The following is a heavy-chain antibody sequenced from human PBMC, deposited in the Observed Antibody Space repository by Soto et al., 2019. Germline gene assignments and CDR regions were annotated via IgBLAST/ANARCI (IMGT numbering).Heavy chain of an antibody. CDR3: ATLYGGYPGTHQTIDY. J-gene: IGHJ4*02. V-gene: IGHV4-59*01. CDR2: IYYSGST. Sequence: XETLSLTCTVAGGSISSYYWSWIRQPPGKGLEWIGYIYYSGSTNYNPSLKSRVTISVDTSKNQFSLKLSSVTAADTAVYYCATLYGGYPGTHQTIDYWGQGPLVTV. D-gene: IGHD5-12*01. CDR1: GGSISSYY.